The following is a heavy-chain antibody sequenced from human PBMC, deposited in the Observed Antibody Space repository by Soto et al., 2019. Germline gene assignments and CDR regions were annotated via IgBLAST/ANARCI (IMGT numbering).Heavy chain of an antibody. CDR1: GFTFSSYS. CDR2: ISSSSSYI. D-gene: IGHD5-18*01. V-gene: IGHV3-21*01. CDR3: ARDPTIGYSYGYFIY. Sequence: PGGSLRLSCAASGFTFSSYSMNWVRQAPGKGLEWVSSISSSSSYIYYADSVKGRLTISRDNAKNSLYLQMNSLRAENTAVYYCARDPTIGYSYGYFIYWGQGTLVTVSS. J-gene: IGHJ4*02.